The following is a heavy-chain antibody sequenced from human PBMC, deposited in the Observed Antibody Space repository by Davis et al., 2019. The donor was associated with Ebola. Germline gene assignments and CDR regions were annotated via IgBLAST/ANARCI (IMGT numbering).Heavy chain of an antibody. CDR3: AKGDGDYGRVLGYYYYGMDV. CDR1: GFTFSSYA. J-gene: IGHJ6*02. CDR2: ISGSGGST. D-gene: IGHD4-17*01. V-gene: IGHV3-23*01. Sequence: GESLKISCAASGFTFSSYAMSWVRQAPGKGLEWVSGISGSGGSTYYADSVKGRFTISRDNSKNTLYLQMNSLRAEDTAVYYCAKGDGDYGRVLGYYYYGMDVWGQGTTVTVSS.